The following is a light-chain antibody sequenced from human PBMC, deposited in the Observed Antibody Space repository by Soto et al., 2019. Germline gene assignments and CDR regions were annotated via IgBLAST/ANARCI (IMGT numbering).Light chain of an antibody. CDR2: GAS. J-gene: IGKJ4*01. CDR1: QSVSSN. Sequence: EIVMTQSPATLSVSPGERATLSCRASQSVSSNLAWYQQKPGQAPRLLIYGASTRAPGIPARFSGSGSGTEFTLTISSLQSEDFAVYYCQQYNNWLSTFGGGPKVEIK. V-gene: IGKV3-15*01. CDR3: QQYNNWLST.